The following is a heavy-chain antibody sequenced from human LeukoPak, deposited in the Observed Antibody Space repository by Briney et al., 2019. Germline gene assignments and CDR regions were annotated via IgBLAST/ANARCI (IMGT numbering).Heavy chain of an antibody. CDR3: ARPLMYYYGSETYFWFDP. Sequence: GGSLRLSCAASGFTFTTYWMGWVRQAPGKGLEWVANIKQDGSEQYYVDSVKGRFTISRDNAKSSLSLQMNSLRAEDTAVYYCARPLMYYYGSETYFWFDPWGQGTLVTVSS. CDR2: IKQDGSEQ. V-gene: IGHV3-7*01. CDR1: GFTFTTYW. J-gene: IGHJ5*02. D-gene: IGHD3-10*01.